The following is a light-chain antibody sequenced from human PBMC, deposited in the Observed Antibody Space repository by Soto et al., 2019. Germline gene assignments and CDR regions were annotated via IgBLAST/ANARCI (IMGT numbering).Light chain of an antibody. CDR1: SSNIGKNT. Sequence: QSVLTQPPSASGTPGQRVTISCSGSSSNIGKNTVNWYQQLPGTAPTLLIYSNNQRPSGVPDRFSGSKSGTSASLAISGLQSEDEADYYCAAWDDSLNGVVFGGGIKLTVL. V-gene: IGLV1-44*01. J-gene: IGLJ2*01. CDR3: AAWDDSLNGVV. CDR2: SNN.